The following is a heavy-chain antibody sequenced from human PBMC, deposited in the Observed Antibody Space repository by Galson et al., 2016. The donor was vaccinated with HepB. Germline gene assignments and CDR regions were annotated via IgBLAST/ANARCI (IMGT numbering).Heavy chain of an antibody. CDR3: VLLNSATTRPRDY. D-gene: IGHD1-1*01. CDR1: GYTFISYD. V-gene: IGHV1-8*01. CDR2: MNPESGDT. J-gene: IGHJ4*02. Sequence: SVKVSCKASGYTFISYDINWVRQASGQGLEWMGWMNPESGDTGYAQDFQGRVAMTRNVSISTAYLELTSLTSGDTGVYFCVLLNSATTRPRDYWGQGVQVTVSP.